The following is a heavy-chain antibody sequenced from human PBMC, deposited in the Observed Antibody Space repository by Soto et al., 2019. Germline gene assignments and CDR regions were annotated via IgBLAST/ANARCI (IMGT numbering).Heavy chain of an antibody. J-gene: IGHJ5*02. CDR3: ARQRNYDILTGYYSWFDP. CDR2: IYYAGTT. CDR1: WGHINNYY. Sequence: SQTHPLRYTVSWGHINNYYWSWIREPTGKGLEFIGYIYYAGTTTYNPSLKSRVTISVDTSKNQFSLKLSSVTAADTAVYYCARQRNYDILTGYYSWFDPWGQGTLVTVSS. D-gene: IGHD3-9*01. V-gene: IGHV4-59*08.